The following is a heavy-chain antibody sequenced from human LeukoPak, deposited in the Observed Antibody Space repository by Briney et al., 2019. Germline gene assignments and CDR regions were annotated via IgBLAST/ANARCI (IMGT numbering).Heavy chain of an antibody. D-gene: IGHD3-10*01. CDR2: INPNSGGT. CDR3: ARVSSVRGAIGWYAY. Sequence: ASVKVSCKASGYTFTGYYMHWVRQAPGQGLEWMGWINPNSGGTNYAQKFQGRVTMTRDTSISTAYMELSRLRSDDTAVYYCARVSSVRGAIGWYAYWGQGTLVTVSS. CDR1: GYTFTGYY. V-gene: IGHV1-2*02. J-gene: IGHJ4*02.